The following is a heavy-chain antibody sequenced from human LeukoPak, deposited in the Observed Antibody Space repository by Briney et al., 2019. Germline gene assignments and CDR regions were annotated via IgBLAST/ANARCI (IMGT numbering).Heavy chain of an antibody. CDR2: INHSGST. V-gene: IGHV4-34*01. D-gene: IGHD6-19*01. CDR3: ARQWLVSPLFDY. CDR1: GGSLSGYY. J-gene: IGHJ4*02. Sequence: SETLSLTCAVYGGSLSGYYWSWIRQPPGKGLEWIGEINHSGSTNYNPSLKTRVTISVDTSKNQLSLKLSSMTAADTAVYYCARQWLVSPLFDYWGQGTLVTVSS.